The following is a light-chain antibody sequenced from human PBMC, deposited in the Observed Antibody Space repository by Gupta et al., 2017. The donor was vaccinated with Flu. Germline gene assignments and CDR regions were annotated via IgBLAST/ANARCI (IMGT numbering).Light chain of an antibody. CDR1: NSNIGIHY. Sequence: QSVFTPPPSLSAAPGPKATISCSGSNSNIGIHYVSWYQQLPETAPRLLIYETNKRPSGIPDRFSASKSGTSATLGITGLQTGDEADYYCGTWDITLSAWVFGGGTKLTVL. CDR2: ETN. CDR3: GTWDITLSAWV. V-gene: IGLV1-51*02. J-gene: IGLJ3*02.